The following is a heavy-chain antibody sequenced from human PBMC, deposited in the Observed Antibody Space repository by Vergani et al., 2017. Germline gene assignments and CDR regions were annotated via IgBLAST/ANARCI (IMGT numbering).Heavy chain of an antibody. CDR1: GYTFTGYY. J-gene: IGHJ5*02. CDR2: INPNSGGT. V-gene: IGHV1-2*02. Sequence: QVQLVQSGAEVKKPGASVKVSCKASGYTFTGYYMHWVRQAPGQGLEWMGWINPNSGGTNYAQKFQGRVTMTRDTSIRTAYMELSRLRSDDTAVYYCARGGVAAAGTAENWFDPWGQGTLVTVSS. CDR3: ARGGVAAAGTAENWFDP. D-gene: IGHD6-13*01.